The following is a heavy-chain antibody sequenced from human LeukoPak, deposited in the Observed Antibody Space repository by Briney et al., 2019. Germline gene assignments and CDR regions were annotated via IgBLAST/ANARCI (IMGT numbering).Heavy chain of an antibody. CDR3: ARGSSRDSSTFVDFDY. D-gene: IGHD6-13*01. Sequence: GGSLRLSCAASGFTFSDYYMSWIRQAPGKGLEWVSYISSSGSTIYYADSVKGRFTISRDNAKNSLYLQMNSLRAEDTAVYYCARGSSRDSSTFVDFDYWGQGTLVTVSS. CDR2: ISSSGSTI. CDR1: GFTFSDYY. V-gene: IGHV3-11*04. J-gene: IGHJ4*02.